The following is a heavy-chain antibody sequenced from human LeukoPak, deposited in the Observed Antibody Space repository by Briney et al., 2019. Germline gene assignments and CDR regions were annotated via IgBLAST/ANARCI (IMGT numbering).Heavy chain of an antibody. CDR1: GCTFSSYS. J-gene: IGHJ4*02. Sequence: GGSLRLSCAASGCTFSSYSMNWVRQAPGKGLEWVSSISSSSSYIYYADSVKGRFTISRDNAKNSLYLQMNSLRAEDTAVYYCATAGLVSVEFDYWGQGTLVTVSS. CDR3: ATAGLVSVEFDY. CDR2: ISSSSSYI. V-gene: IGHV3-21*01. D-gene: IGHD3-10*01.